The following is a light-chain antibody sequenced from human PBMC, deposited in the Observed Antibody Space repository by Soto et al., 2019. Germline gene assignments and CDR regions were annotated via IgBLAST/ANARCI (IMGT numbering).Light chain of an antibody. CDR1: IYNIGGNY. V-gene: IGLV1-51*01. CDR2: GNN. Sequence: QCLLTQPASLSAAPGQKVTISCSGSIYNIGGNYVSWYVQLPGTAPKFLIYGNNKRPSGIPDRFSGSKSGTSATLGITGLQTEDEADYYCATWDSSLGSVVFSGGTKVNVL. CDR3: ATWDSSLGSVV. J-gene: IGLJ3*02.